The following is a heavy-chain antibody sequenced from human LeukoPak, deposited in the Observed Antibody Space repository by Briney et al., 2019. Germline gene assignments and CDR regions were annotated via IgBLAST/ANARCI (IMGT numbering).Heavy chain of an antibody. CDR1: GGSISCYY. CDR3: ARGEIAVALHLDY. D-gene: IGHD6-19*01. J-gene: IGHJ4*02. V-gene: IGHV4-59*01. CDR2: IYYSGST. Sequence: SETLSLTCTVSGGSISCYYWSWIRQPPGKGLEWIGYIYYSGSTNYNPSLKSRVTISVDTSKNQFSLKLSSVTAADTAVYYCARGEIAVALHLDYWGQGTLVTVSS.